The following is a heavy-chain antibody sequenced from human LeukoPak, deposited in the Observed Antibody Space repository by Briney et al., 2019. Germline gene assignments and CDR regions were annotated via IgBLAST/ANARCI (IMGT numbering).Heavy chain of an antibody. CDR2: IKQDGTEE. CDR1: GFTFSSSW. J-gene: IGHJ4*02. D-gene: IGHD2-2*01. V-gene: IGHV3-7*03. Sequence: GGSLRLSCVASGFTFSSSWMSWVRRVPGKGLEWVANIKQDGTEEYYVDSVRGRFSISKDNAKNSLYLQMNSLRAEDTAVYYCARDPCHGALDYWSQGALVTVSS. CDR3: ARDPCHGALDY.